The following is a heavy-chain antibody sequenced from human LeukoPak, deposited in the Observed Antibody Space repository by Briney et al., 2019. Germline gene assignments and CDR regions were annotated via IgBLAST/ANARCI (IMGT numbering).Heavy chain of an antibody. CDR2: IYYSGST. Sequence: SETLSLTCTVSGGSISSYYWSWIRQPPGKGLEWIGYIYYSGSTNYNPSLKSRVTISVDTSKNQFSLKLSSVTAADTAVYYCARGNDFWSGYSFDYWGQGTLVTVSS. CDR3: ARGNDFWSGYSFDY. J-gene: IGHJ4*02. D-gene: IGHD3-3*01. CDR1: GGSISSYY. V-gene: IGHV4-59*01.